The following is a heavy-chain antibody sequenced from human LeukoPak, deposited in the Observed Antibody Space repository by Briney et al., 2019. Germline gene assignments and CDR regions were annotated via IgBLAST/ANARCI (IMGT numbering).Heavy chain of an antibody. J-gene: IGHJ4*02. Sequence: PGGSLRLSCAASGFTFSGSAMHWVRQASGKGLEWVGRIRSKANSYATAYAALVKGRFTISRDDSKNTAYLQMNSLKTEDTAVYYCTRPSYAMASNYWGQGTLVTVSS. D-gene: IGHD2-8*01. CDR3: TRPSYAMASNY. CDR2: IRSKANSYAT. V-gene: IGHV3-73*01. CDR1: GFTFSGSA.